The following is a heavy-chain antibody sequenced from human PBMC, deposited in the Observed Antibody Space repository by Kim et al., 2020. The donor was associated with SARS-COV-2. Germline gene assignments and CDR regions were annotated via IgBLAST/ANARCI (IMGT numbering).Heavy chain of an antibody. D-gene: IGHD4-17*01. J-gene: IGHJ6*02. Sequence: GNTKYSRKFQGRGTITRDTSASTAYMELSSLRSEDTAVYYCARATGYGMDVWGQGTTVTVSS. CDR3: ARATGYGMDV. V-gene: IGHV1-3*01. CDR2: GNT.